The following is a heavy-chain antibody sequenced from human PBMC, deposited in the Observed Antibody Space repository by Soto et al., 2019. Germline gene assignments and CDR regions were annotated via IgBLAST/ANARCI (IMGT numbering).Heavy chain of an antibody. CDR3: ARGYPPSILSTSLTTSYWFDS. CDR1: GESLRGYY. CDR2: INHRGTT. V-gene: IGHV4-34*04. D-gene: IGHD2-21*01. J-gene: IGHJ5*01. Sequence: QVQLQQWGTGLLKPSETLSLHCAVYGESLRGYYWSWIRQTPAMGLEWIGEINHRGTTNHDSSIMSRAINSMESSRNQVFLRFNYVTAADTAVYYCARGYPPSILSTSLTTSYWFDSWGQGTLVTVSS.